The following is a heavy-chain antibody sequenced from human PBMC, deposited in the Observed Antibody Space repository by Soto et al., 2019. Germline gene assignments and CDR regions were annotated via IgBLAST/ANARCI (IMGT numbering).Heavy chain of an antibody. Sequence: LRLSCAASGFTFSSYSMNWVRQAPGKGLEWVSAISSSSSYIYYADTVKGRFTISRDNAKNTLYLQMNSLRAEDTAVYYCARPGPRKLYLYGMDVWGQGTTVTVSS. CDR3: ARPGPRKLYLYGMDV. V-gene: IGHV3-21*01. D-gene: IGHD6-6*01. CDR1: GFTFSSYS. CDR2: ISSSSSYI. J-gene: IGHJ6*02.